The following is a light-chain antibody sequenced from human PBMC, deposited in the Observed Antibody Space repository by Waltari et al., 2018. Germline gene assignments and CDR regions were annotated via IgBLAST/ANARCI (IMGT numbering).Light chain of an antibody. J-gene: IGLJ1*01. V-gene: IGLV2-14*01. CDR1: SSDVGGYNY. CDR3: SSYTSSSTRNV. CDR2: EVS. Sequence: QSALTQPASVSGSPGQSITISCTGTSSDVGGYNYVSWYQQHPGKAPKLMIYEVSNRPSGVSTRFSGSKSGNTASLTISGLQAEDEADYYCSSYTSSSTRNVFGTGTKVTVL.